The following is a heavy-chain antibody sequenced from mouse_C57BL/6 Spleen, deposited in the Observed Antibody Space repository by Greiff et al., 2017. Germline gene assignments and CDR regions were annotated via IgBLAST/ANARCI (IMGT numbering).Heavy chain of an antibody. D-gene: IGHD2-3*01. CDR1: GYTFTSYW. J-gene: IGHJ4*01. V-gene: IGHV1-50*01. CDR3: ARWDDGRDYYAMDY. CDR2: IDPSDSYT. Sequence: QVQLQQPGAELVKPGASVKLSCTASGYTFTSYWMQWVKQRPGQGLEWIGEIDPSDSYTNYHQKFKGKATLTVDTSSSTAYMQLSSLTSEDSAVYYCARWDDGRDYYAMDYWGQGTSVTVSS.